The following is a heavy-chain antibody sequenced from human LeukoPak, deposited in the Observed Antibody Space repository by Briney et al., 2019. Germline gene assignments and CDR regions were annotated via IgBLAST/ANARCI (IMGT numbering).Heavy chain of an antibody. D-gene: IGHD3-22*01. V-gene: IGHV4-61*01. J-gene: IGHJ3*02. Sequence: SETLSLTCTVSGGSISSSSYYWSWIRQPPGKGLEWIGYIYDSGSTNYNPSPKSRVTISVDTSNNQFSLKLSSVTAADTAVYYCACLTTADAFDIRGQGTMVTVSS. CDR1: GGSISSSSYY. CDR3: ACLTTADAFDI. CDR2: IYDSGST.